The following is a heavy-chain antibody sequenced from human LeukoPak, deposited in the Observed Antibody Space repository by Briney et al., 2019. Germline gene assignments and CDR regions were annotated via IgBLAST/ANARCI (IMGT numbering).Heavy chain of an antibody. J-gene: IGHJ5*02. CDR1: GGSISSGTYY. CDR2: IYYTGNT. D-gene: IGHD1-1*01. CDR3: ARDRLQLQS. Sequence: SETLSLTCTVSGGSISSGTYYWSWIRQPPGKGLEWIGYIYYTGNTNYNPSLKSRVTISVDTSKNQFSLKLSSVTAADTAVYYCARDRLQLQSWGQGTLVTVSS. V-gene: IGHV4-61*01.